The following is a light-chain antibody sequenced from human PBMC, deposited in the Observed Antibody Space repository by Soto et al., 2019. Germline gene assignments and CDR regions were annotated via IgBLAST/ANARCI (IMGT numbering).Light chain of an antibody. V-gene: IGKV3-20*01. CDR2: DAY. Sequence: EIVVTQSPGTLSLSPGERATLSCRASQVVYNDYVAWYQQKPGQAPRLLIFDAYRGATGIPDRFSGSGSGTDFTLTISRLEPEDFAVYYCHQCGSSPWSFGQGTKVDIK. CDR3: HQCGSSPWS. J-gene: IGKJ1*01. CDR1: QVVYNDY.